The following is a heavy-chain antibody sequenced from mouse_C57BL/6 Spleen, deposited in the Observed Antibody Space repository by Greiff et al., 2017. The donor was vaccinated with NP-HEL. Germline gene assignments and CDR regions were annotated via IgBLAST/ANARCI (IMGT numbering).Heavy chain of an antibody. CDR3: AREGVDSSGYFDY. Sequence: EVQLVESGGGLVKPGGSLKLSCAASGFTFSSYAMSWVRQTPEKRLEWVATISDGGSYTYYPDNVKGRFTISRDNAKNNLYLQMSQLKSEDTAMYYCAREGVDSSGYFDYWGQGTTLTVSS. CDR2: ISDGGSYT. CDR1: GFTFSSYA. D-gene: IGHD3-2*02. J-gene: IGHJ2*01. V-gene: IGHV5-4*01.